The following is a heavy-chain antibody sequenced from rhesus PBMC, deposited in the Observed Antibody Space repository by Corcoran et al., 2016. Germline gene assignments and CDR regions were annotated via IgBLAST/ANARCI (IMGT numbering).Heavy chain of an antibody. CDR1: GFSFSDYY. CDR2: IIFIGGST. J-gene: IGHJ4*01. V-gene: IGHV3S18*01. D-gene: IGHD6-25*01. CDR3: ARDSWGYSGSWNFGY. Sequence: EVQLVESGGGLAKPGGSLRLSCAASGFSFSDYYMYWVRQAPGKGLEWVSGIIFIGGSTTYADSVKGRFTISRENAKDTLYLQMDSLRAEDTAVYYCARDSWGYSGSWNFGYWGQGVLVTVSS.